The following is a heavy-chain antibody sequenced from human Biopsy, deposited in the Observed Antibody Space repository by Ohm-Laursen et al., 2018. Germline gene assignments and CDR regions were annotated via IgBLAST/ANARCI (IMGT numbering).Heavy chain of an antibody. J-gene: IGHJ3*01. V-gene: IGHV3-33*06. Sequence: SLRLSCAASGFTFSDHNMHWVRQAPGKGLEWVAFIWSSATYKAYADSVKGRFTVSRVNSKNTVYLKMNSLSADDTAIYSCVKDGGQTAPYSFDVWGQGTMVTVSS. CDR2: IWSSATYK. CDR3: VKDGGQTAPYSFDV. CDR1: GFTFSDHN. D-gene: IGHD3-16*01.